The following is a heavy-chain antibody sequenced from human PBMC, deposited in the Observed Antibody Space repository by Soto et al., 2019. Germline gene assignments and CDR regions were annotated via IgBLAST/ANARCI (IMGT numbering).Heavy chain of an antibody. CDR3: ASVKDGRGFGSGYWFDD. CDR1: GFTFSSYA. J-gene: IGHJ4*02. Sequence: GGSLRLSCAASGFTFSSYAMHWVRQAPGKGLEWVAVISYDGSNKYYADSVKGRFTISRDNSKNTLYLQMNSLRAEDTAVYYCASVKDGRGFGSGYWFDDWGQGTLFTVSS. CDR2: ISYDGSNK. D-gene: IGHD3-3*01. V-gene: IGHV3-30-3*01.